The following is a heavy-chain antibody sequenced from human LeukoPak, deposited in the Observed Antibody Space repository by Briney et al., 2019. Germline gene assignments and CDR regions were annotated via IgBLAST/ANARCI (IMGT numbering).Heavy chain of an antibody. V-gene: IGHV3-15*01. J-gene: IGHJ1*01. CDR1: GFTFSNAW. CDR3: TTISEIVVVL. Sequence: GGSLRLSCAASGFTFSNAWMSWVRQAPGKGLEWVGRIKNKTDGRTTDYAAPVKGRFTISRDDSKNTLYLQMNSLKTEDTAVYYCTTISEIVVVLWGQGTLVTVSS. CDR2: IKNKTDGRTT. D-gene: IGHD2-15*01.